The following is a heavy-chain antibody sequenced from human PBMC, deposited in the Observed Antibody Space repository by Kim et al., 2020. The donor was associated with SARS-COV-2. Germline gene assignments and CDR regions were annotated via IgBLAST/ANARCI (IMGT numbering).Heavy chain of an antibody. D-gene: IGHD3-16*01. Sequence: GSTNYAKKVQGRFTMTTDTSTSTVYMELKSLRSQDTAVYYCARRLTTFFDPWGQGTLVTVSS. J-gene: IGHJ5*02. CDR2: GST. CDR3: ARRLTTFFDP. V-gene: IGHV1-46*03.